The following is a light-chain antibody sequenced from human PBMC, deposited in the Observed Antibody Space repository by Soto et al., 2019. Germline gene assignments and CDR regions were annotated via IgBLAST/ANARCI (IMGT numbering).Light chain of an antibody. Sequence: QSALTQPASVSGSPGQSITISCTGTSSDVGGYNFVSWYQQHPGKAPKLMIYGVTNRPSGVSNRFTGSKSGNTASLTISGLQAEDEADYYCSSYASSTTLVFGGGTKLTVL. J-gene: IGLJ2*01. CDR2: GVT. CDR1: SSDVGGYNF. CDR3: SSYASSTTLV. V-gene: IGLV2-14*01.